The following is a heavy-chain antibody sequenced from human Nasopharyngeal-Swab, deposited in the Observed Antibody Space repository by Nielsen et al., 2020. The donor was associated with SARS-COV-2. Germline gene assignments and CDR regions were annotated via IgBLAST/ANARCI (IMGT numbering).Heavy chain of an antibody. J-gene: IGHJ6*02. CDR2: IYYGGST. CDR1: GGSISSHY. Sequence: SETLSLTCTVSGGSISSHYWSWIRQPPGKGLEWIGYIYYGGSTDYNSSLRSRVTISVDTANNQISLRLSSVPAADTAVYYCVRADVTTWSYYGMDVWGQGTTVTVSS. D-gene: IGHD4-11*01. V-gene: IGHV4-59*11. CDR3: VRADVTTWSYYGMDV.